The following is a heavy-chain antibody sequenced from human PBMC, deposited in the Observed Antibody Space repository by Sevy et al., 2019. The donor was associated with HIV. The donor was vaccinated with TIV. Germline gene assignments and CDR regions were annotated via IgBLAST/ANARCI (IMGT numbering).Heavy chain of an antibody. J-gene: IGHJ5*02. V-gene: IGHV3-48*04. CDR2: ISSSGSTI. CDR3: LRSGGAYDNGFDP. D-gene: IGHD3-22*01. CDR1: GFTTGFTFSDYW. Sequence: GGSLRLSCAASGFTTGFTFSDYWMAWVRQAPGKGLEWVSKISSSGSTISYADSVKGRFTISRDNAKNSLNLQMNSLRAEDTAVYYCLRSGGAYDNGFDPWGQGTLVTVSS.